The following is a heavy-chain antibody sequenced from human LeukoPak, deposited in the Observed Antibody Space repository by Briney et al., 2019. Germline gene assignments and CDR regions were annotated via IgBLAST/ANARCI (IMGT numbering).Heavy chain of an antibody. Sequence: QPGRSLRLSCAASGFTFDDYAMHWVRQAPGKGLEWVSGISWNSGSIGYADSVKGRFTISRDNAKNSLYLQMNSLRAEDTALYYRAKDIKGLRLTIVFGYWGQGTLVTVPS. V-gene: IGHV3-9*01. CDR2: ISWNSGSI. CDR1: GFTFDDYA. CDR3: AKDIKGLRLTIVFGY. D-gene: IGHD4/OR15-4a*01. J-gene: IGHJ4*02.